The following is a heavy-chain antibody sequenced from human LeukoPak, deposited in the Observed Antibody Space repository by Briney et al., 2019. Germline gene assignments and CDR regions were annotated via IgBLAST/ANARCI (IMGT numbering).Heavy chain of an antibody. V-gene: IGHV4-59*11. CDR2: IYYSGST. D-gene: IGHD5-12*01. J-gene: IGHJ6*03. Sequence: SETLSLTCTVSGGSISSHYWSWIRQPPGKGLEWIGYIYYSGSTNYNPPLKSRVTISVDTSKNQFSLKLSSVTAADTAVYYCARGGGYSGYDFFYYYYMDVWGKGTTVTVSS. CDR3: ARGGGYSGYDFFYYYYMDV. CDR1: GGSISSHY.